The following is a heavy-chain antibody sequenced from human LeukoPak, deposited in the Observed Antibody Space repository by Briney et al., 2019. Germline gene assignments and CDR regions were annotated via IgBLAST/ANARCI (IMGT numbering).Heavy chain of an antibody. CDR2: IYYSGST. V-gene: IGHV4-31*11. Sequence: SETLSLTCAVSGYSISSGYCWGWIRRHPGKGLEWIGYIYYSGSTYYNPSLKSRVTISVDTSKNQFSLKLSSVTAADTAVYYCARGRATGYVDYWGQGTLVTVSS. CDR1: GYSISSGYC. D-gene: IGHD3-9*01. CDR3: ARGRATGYVDY. J-gene: IGHJ4*02.